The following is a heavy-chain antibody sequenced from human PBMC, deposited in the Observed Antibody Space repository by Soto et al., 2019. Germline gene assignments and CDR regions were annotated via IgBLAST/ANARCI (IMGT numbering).Heavy chain of an antibody. CDR1: GFTFSSYA. CDR2: LYGSGDIT. Sequence: EVQLLESGGGLVQPGGSLRLSCAASGFTFSSYAMTWVRQAPGKGLEWVSGLYGSGDITFYADSLRGRFTVSRDNSKNTLSLQMNSLRAEDTAVYYCVRKNVNNGFYDYWGQGTLVTVSS. CDR3: VRKNVNNGFYDY. J-gene: IGHJ4*02. D-gene: IGHD2-8*01. V-gene: IGHV3-23*01.